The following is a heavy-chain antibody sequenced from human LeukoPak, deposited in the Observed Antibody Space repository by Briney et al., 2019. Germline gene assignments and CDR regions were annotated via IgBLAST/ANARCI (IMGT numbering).Heavy chain of an antibody. CDR2: IYSNGNT. J-gene: IGHJ2*01. Sequence: GGSLRLSCAASGFTVSSNYMSWVRQAPGKGLEWVSVIYSNGNTFHTDSVKGRFTISRDNSQNTLYLQMNSLRAEDTAVYYCARELRGTHWYFDVWGRGTLVTVSS. CDR1: GFTVSSNY. CDR3: ARELRGTHWYFDV. V-gene: IGHV3-53*01. D-gene: IGHD3-10*01.